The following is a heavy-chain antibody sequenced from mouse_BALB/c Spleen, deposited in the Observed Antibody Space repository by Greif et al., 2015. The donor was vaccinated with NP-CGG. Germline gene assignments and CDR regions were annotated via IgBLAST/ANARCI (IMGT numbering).Heavy chain of an antibody. J-gene: IGHJ1*01. D-gene: IGHD2-1*01. CDR1: GFTFSDYY. CDR3: ARDGNYWYFDV. V-gene: IGHV5-4*02. CDR2: ISDGGSYT. Sequence: EVQGVESGGGLVKPGGSLKLSCAASGFTFSDYYMYWVRQTPEKRLEWVATISDGGSYTYYPDSAKGRFTISRDNAKNNLYLRMSSLKSEDTAMYYCARDGNYWYFDVWGAGTTVTVSS.